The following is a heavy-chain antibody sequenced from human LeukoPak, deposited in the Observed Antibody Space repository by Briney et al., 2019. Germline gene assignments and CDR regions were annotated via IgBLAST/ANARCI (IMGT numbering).Heavy chain of an antibody. CDR3: ARDCSNGVCFPRDY. V-gene: IGHV1-18*01. J-gene: IGHJ4*02. CDR2: ITTYNGNR. D-gene: IGHD2-8*01. CDR1: GYTLSEYG. Sequence: GASVKVSCEASGYTLSEYGISWVRQAPGQGLEWVGWITTYNGNRKYAEKFQGRVTMTTDTSTSTYYMEMRSLRSDDTAIYYCARDCSNGVCFPRDYWGQGTQLTVST.